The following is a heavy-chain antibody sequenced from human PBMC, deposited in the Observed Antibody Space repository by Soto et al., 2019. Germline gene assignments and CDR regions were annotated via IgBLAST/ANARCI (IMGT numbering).Heavy chain of an antibody. J-gene: IGHJ4*02. CDR1: GYTFTSYA. CDR3: ARAPSGYYTYYFEY. D-gene: IGHD3-22*01. CDR2: INAGNGNT. V-gene: IGHV1-3*01. Sequence: ASVKVSCKACGYTFTSYAMHWVRQAPGQRLEWMGWINAGNGNTKYSQKFRGRVTITRDTSASTAYMELSSLRSEDTAVYYCARAPSGYYTYYFEYWGQATLVNLSS.